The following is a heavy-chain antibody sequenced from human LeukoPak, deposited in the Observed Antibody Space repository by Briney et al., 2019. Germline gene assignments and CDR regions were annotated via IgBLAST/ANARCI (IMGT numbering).Heavy chain of an antibody. Sequence: PGGSLRLSCAASGFAFSSYGMHWVRQAPGKGLEWVAAIWYDGSNQYYADSVKGRFTISRDNSKNTLYLQMNSLRDEDTAVHYCVRGPYGSGSYRWGQGTLVTVSS. CDR3: VRGPYGSGSYR. CDR1: GFAFSSYG. CDR2: IWYDGSNQ. V-gene: IGHV3-33*01. D-gene: IGHD3-10*01. J-gene: IGHJ4*02.